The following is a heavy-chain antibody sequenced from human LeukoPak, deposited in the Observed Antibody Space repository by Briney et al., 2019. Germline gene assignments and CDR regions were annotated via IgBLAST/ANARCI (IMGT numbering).Heavy chain of an antibody. CDR1: GYTFTGYH. Sequence: ASVKVSCKASGYTFTGYHMHWVRQAPGQGLEWMGWINPNSGGTNYAQKFQGRVTMTRDTSISTAYMELSRLRSDDTAVYYCARARYSYGYPFDYWGQGTLVTVSS. CDR2: INPNSGGT. V-gene: IGHV1-2*02. CDR3: ARARYSYGYPFDY. J-gene: IGHJ4*02. D-gene: IGHD5-18*01.